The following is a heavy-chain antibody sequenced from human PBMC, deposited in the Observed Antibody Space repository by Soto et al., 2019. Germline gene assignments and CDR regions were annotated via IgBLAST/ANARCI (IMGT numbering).Heavy chain of an antibody. CDR1: GGSISSSY. J-gene: IGHJ5*02. CDR2: IYYNGNT. V-gene: IGHV4-59*01. D-gene: IGHD1-1*01. Sequence: PSETLSLTCTVSGGSISSSYWTWIRQPPGKGLEWIGHIYYNGNTKYNPSLQSRVTISVDTSNNHFSLKVSSVTAADTAIYYCARDFTGTAQRLDPWGQGTLVTVSS. CDR3: ARDFTGTAQRLDP.